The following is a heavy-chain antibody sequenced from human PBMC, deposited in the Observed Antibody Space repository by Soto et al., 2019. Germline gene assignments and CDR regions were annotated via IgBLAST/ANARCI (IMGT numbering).Heavy chain of an antibody. D-gene: IGHD3-16*01. CDR2: IFPDDSDT. CDR3: FRGGVTSRTFDY. Sequence: ESLKISCKASGYIIKNYWIGWVRQMPGQGLEWMGIIFPDDSDTRYSPSFQGHVTISVDKSISTAYVQWSSLKASDSAIYYCFRGGVTSRTFDYWGQGTLVTVSS. CDR1: GYIIKNYW. J-gene: IGHJ4*02. V-gene: IGHV5-51*01.